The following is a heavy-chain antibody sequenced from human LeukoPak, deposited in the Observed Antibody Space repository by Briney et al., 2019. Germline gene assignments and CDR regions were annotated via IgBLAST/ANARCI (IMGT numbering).Heavy chain of an antibody. CDR2: ISSSGSTI. CDR1: GFTFSSYE. CDR3: ASVNDAFDI. D-gene: IGHD2/OR15-2a*01. V-gene: IGHV3-48*03. Sequence: GGSLRLSCAASGFTFSSYEMNWVRQAPGKGLEWVSYISSSGSTIYYADSVKGRFTISRDNAKNSLCLQMNSLRAEDTAVYYCASVNDAFDIWGQGTMVTVSS. J-gene: IGHJ3*02.